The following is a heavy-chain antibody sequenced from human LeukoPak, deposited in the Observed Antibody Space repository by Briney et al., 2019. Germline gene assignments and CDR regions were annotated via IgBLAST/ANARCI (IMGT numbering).Heavy chain of an antibody. V-gene: IGHV1-2*02. Sequence: ASVKVSCRASGYTFTGYYMHWVRQAPGQGLEWMGWINPNSGGTNYAQKFQGRVTMTRDTSISTAYMELSRLRSDDTAVYYCARDLQVVTDYYYYGMDVLGQGTTVTVSS. CDR1: GYTFTGYY. CDR3: ARDLQVVTDYYYYGMDV. J-gene: IGHJ6*02. CDR2: INPNSGGT. D-gene: IGHD3-22*01.